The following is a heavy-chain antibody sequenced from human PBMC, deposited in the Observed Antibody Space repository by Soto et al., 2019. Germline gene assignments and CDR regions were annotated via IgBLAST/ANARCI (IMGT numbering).Heavy chain of an antibody. D-gene: IGHD3-22*01. Sequence: EVQLLESGGGLVQPGGSLRLSCAASGFTFSSYAMSWVRQAPGKGLEWVSAISGSGNSIYYADSVKGRFTISRDNTKNTLYVHMNSLRADDTAVYYCARDSGEYESQPDGDWGQGTLVTVSS. V-gene: IGHV3-23*01. CDR3: ARDSGEYESQPDGD. CDR1: GFTFSSYA. J-gene: IGHJ4*02. CDR2: ISGSGNSI.